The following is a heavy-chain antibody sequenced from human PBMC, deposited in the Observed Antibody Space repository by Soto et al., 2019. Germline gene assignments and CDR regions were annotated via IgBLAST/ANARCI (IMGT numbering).Heavy chain of an antibody. J-gene: IGHJ4*02. CDR3: ARSDCSGGSCYSDY. D-gene: IGHD2-15*01. Sequence: GGSLRLSCAASGFTFSDYYMSWIRQAPGKGLEWVSYISSSSSYTNYADSVKGRFTISRDNAKNSLYLQMNSLRAEDTAVYYCARSDCSGGSCYSDYWGQGTLVTVS. V-gene: IGHV3-11*06. CDR2: ISSSSSYT. CDR1: GFTFSDYY.